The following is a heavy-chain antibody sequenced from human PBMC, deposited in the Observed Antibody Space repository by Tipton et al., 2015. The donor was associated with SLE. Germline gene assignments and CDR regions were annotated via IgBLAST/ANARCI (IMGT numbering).Heavy chain of an antibody. CDR2: VYYSGRS. D-gene: IGHD1-7*01. CDR3: TTTQRYNWNFFDY. V-gene: IGHV4-39*06. J-gene: IGHJ4*02. CDR1: GDSISGSRHL. Sequence: GLVKPSETLSLTCTASGDSISGSRHLWSWIRQPPGRGLEWIGSVYYSGRSYYKPSLQSRATISVDTSKNQFTLKLSSVTAADTAVYYCTTTQRYNWNFFDYWGQGALVTVSS.